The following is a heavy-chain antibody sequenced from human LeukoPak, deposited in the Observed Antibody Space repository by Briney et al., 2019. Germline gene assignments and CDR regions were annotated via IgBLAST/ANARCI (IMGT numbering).Heavy chain of an antibody. V-gene: IGHV3-23*01. Sequence: PGGSLRLSCAASGFTFSSYAMSWVRQAPGKGLEWVSAISGSGGSTYYAGSVKGRFTISRDNSKNTLYLQMNSLRAEDTAVYYCAKDLYGDYDEPFDYWGQGTLVTVSS. CDR3: AKDLYGDYDEPFDY. CDR2: ISGSGGST. CDR1: GFTFSSYA. D-gene: IGHD4-17*01. J-gene: IGHJ4*02.